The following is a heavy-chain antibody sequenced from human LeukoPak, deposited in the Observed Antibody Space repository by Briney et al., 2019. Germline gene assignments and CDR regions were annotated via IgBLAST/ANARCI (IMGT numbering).Heavy chain of an antibody. Sequence: GASVKVSCKTSGYTFSSYAITWLRQTAGQGLEWMGWIRPYNDDTNYAQNFQPRVAMTADTSTKTVYMELRSLTSDDTAVYFCAREGSYGDYLTLDYWGQGTLVTVSS. CDR1: GYTFSSYA. CDR2: IRPYNDDT. V-gene: IGHV1-18*04. D-gene: IGHD4-17*01. J-gene: IGHJ4*02. CDR3: AREGSYGDYLTLDY.